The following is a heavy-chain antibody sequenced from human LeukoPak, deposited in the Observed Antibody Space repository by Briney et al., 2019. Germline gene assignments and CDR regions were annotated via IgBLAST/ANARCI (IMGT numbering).Heavy chain of an antibody. D-gene: IGHD4-23*01. CDR3: ARLYGGNSVWYFDY. J-gene: IGHJ4*02. CDR1: GGSISSGGYY. V-gene: IGHV4-31*03. Sequence: PSQTLSLTSTVSGGSISSGGYYWSWIRQHPGKGLEWIGYIYYSGSTYYNPSLKSRVTISVDTSKNQFSLKLSSVTAADTAVYYCARLYGGNSVWYFDYWGQGTLVTVSS. CDR2: IYYSGST.